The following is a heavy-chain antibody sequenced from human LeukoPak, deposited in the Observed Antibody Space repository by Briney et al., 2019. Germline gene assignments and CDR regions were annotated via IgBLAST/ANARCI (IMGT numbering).Heavy chain of an antibody. J-gene: IGHJ4*02. D-gene: IGHD3-10*01. Sequence: YYANSVKGRFTISRDNSKNTLYLQMGSLRAEDMAVYHCARDLGVTMVRGVIPPDYWGQGTLVTVSS. V-gene: IGHV3-64*01. CDR3: ARDLGVTMVRGVIPPDY.